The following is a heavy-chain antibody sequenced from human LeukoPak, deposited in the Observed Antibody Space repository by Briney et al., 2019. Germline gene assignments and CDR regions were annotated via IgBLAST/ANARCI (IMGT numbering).Heavy chain of an antibody. CDR3: AKDLIVGATLGGYYFDY. CDR2: ISGSGGST. Sequence: GGSLRLACAASGITFSSYAMSWVRQAPGKGLEWVSAISGSGGSTYYADSVKGRFTISRDNSKNTLYLQMNSLRAEDTAVYYCAKDLIVGATLGGYYFDYWGQGTLVTVSS. J-gene: IGHJ4*02. V-gene: IGHV3-23*01. CDR1: GITFSSYA. D-gene: IGHD1-26*01.